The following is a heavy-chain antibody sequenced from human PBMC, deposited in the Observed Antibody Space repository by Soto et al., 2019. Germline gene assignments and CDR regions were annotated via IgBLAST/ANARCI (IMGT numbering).Heavy chain of an antibody. CDR3: ARGFGRSHFDY. J-gene: IGHJ4*02. D-gene: IGHD3-16*01. V-gene: IGHV4-39*01. CDR1: GVSISSRDSY. Sequence: ALTCTVSGVSISSRDSYWGWIRQPPGKGLEWIGSFHYSGSTYYNPSLKSRVTISVDTSKNQLSLRVTSVTAADTAVYYCARGFGRSHFDYWGQGTLVTVSS. CDR2: FHYSGST.